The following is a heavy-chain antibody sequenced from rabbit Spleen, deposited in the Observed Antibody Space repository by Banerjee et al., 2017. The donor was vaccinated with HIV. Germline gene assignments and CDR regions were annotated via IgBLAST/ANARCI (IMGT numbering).Heavy chain of an antibody. CDR1: GFDFSRSYY. D-gene: IGHD6-1*01. CDR2: IYAGSSVRT. V-gene: IGHV1S45*01. Sequence: QEQLVESGGDLVKPGASLTLTCKASGFDFSRSYYICWVRQAPGKGLEWIACIYAGSSVRTRYATWAKGRFTISKTSSTTVTLQMTSLTAADTATYFCARDVGSGYAYSDLDLWGPGTLVTVS. J-gene: IGHJ6*01. CDR3: ARDVGSGYAYSDLDL.